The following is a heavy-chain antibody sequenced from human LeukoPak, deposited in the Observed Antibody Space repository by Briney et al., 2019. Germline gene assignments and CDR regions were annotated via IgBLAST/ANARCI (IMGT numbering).Heavy chain of an antibody. D-gene: IGHD6-19*01. Sequence: PSETLSLTCTVSGGSISSYYWSWIRQPPGKGLEWIGYIYYSGSTNYNPSLKSRVTISVDTSKNQFSLKLSSVTAADTAVYYCTRLHKQWLAPDYWGQGTLVTVSS. J-gene: IGHJ4*02. CDR1: GGSISSYY. V-gene: IGHV4-59*08. CDR3: TRLHKQWLAPDY. CDR2: IYYSGST.